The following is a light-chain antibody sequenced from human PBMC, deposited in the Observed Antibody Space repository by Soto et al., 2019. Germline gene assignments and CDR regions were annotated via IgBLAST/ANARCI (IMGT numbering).Light chain of an antibody. J-gene: IGLJ2*01. V-gene: IGLV1-44*01. CDR2: SNN. CDR3: ATWNDRLNGPV. CDR1: SSNIGSNT. Sequence: QSVLTQPPSASGTPGQRVTISGSGSSSNIGSNTVNWYQQLPGTAPKLLIYSNNQRPSGVPDRFSGSKSGTSASLAISGLQSEDEADYYCATWNDRLNGPVFGGGTKVTVL.